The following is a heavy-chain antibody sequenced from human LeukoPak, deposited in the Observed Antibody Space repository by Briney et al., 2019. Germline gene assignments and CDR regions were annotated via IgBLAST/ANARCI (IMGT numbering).Heavy chain of an antibody. Sequence: GGSLRLSCAGSGFTFDDYAMHWVRQVPGKGLEWVSGIGWNSGSTGHADSVKGRFTISRDNAKNSLYLQMNSLRAEDTAIYYCARDLSGPSVYWGQGTLVTVSS. CDR3: ARDLSGPSVY. V-gene: IGHV3-9*01. J-gene: IGHJ4*02. D-gene: IGHD2-15*01. CDR2: IGWNSGST. CDR1: GFTFDDYA.